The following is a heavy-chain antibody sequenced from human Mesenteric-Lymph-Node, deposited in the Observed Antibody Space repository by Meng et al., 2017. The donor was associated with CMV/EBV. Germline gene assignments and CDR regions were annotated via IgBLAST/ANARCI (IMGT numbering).Heavy chain of an antibody. CDR1: NGSISSGDYY. CDR2: IYYSGTT. CDR3: ARARIERWLQGYYYYGLDV. V-gene: IGHV4-61*08. D-gene: IGHD5-24*01. J-gene: IGHJ6*02. Sequence: SETLSLTCSVSNGSISSGDYYWSWIRQAPGKGLEWIGYIYYSGTTNYNPSLKSRVTISIDTSKNQFSLMLTSVTAADTAVYYCARARIERWLQGYYYYGLDVWGQGTTVTV.